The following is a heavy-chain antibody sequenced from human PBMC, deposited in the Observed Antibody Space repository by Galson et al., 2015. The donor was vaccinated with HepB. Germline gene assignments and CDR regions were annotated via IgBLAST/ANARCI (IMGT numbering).Heavy chain of an antibody. CDR2: INSDGSST. CDR3: ARDGVFGGGFDY. D-gene: IGHD3-10*02. Sequence: SLRLSCAASGFTFSGYWMHWVRQAPGKGLVWVSRINSDGSSTSYADSVKGRFTISRDNAKNTLYPQMNSLRAEDTAVYYCARDGVFGGGFDYWGQGTLVTVSS. J-gene: IGHJ4*02. CDR1: GFTFSGYW. V-gene: IGHV3-74*01.